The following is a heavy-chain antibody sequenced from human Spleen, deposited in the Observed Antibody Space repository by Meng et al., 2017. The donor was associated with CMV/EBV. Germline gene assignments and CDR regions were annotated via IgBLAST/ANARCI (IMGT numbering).Heavy chain of an antibody. CDR1: GYTFTTYD. CDR3: ARNPSRTGYFDP. CDR2: MDPNSGNT. J-gene: IGHJ5*02. V-gene: IGHV1-8*01. D-gene: IGHD3/OR15-3a*01. Sequence: ASVKVSCKASGYTFTTYDINWVRQATGQGLEWMGWMDPNSGNTGYALRFQGRVTMTRDTSISTAYMELSSLRSEETAVYYCARNPSRTGYFDPWGQGTLVTVST.